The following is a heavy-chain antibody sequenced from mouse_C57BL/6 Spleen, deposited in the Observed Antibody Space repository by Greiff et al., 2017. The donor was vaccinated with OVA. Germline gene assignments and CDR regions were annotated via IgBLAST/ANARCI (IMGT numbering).Heavy chain of an antibody. CDR3: AREEEVYGSTPWFAY. J-gene: IGHJ3*01. V-gene: IGHV1-64*01. CDR2: IHPNSGST. D-gene: IGHD1-1*01. CDR1: GYTFTSYW. Sequence: QVQLQQPGAELVKPGASVKLSCKASGYTFTSYWMHWVKQRPGQGLEWIGMIHPNSGSTNYNEKFKSKATLTVDKSSSTAYMQLSSLTSEDSAVYYCAREEEVYGSTPWFAYWGQGTLVTVSA.